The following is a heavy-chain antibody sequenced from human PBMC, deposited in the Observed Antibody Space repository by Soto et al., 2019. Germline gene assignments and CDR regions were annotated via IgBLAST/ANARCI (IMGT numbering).Heavy chain of an antibody. D-gene: IGHD5-12*01. Sequence: EVQLLESGGGLVQPGGSLRLSCAASGFTFNTYTMTWVRQAPGKGLEWVSAITGSGRCTYADSVKGRFTISRDNSRNTVYLQMNSLRVDDTAVYYCANPVDLVATIQFDYWGLGTLVTVSS. CDR3: ANPVDLVATIQFDY. CDR2: ITGSGRCT. CDR1: GFTFNTYT. V-gene: IGHV3-23*01. J-gene: IGHJ4*02.